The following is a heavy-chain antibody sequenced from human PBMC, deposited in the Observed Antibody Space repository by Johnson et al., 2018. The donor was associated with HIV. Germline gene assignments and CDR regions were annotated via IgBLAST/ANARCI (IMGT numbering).Heavy chain of an antibody. J-gene: IGHJ3*02. V-gene: IGHV3-30*03. D-gene: IGHD1-26*01. CDR3: ATLSGSYYAFDI. CDR1: GFTFSSYG. Sequence: VQLVESGGGVVQPGRSLRLSCAASGFTFSSYGMHWVRQAPGKGLEWVAVISYDGSNKYYADSVKGRFTISRDNSKFTLYLQMNSLRAEDTAVYYCATLSGSYYAFDIWGQGTMVTVSS. CDR2: ISYDGSNK.